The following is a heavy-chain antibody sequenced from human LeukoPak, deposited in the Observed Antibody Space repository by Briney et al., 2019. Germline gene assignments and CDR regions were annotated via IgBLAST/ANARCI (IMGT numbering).Heavy chain of an antibody. CDR2: INHSGST. V-gene: IGHV4-34*01. CDR3: ARDGSGCSSTSCLFDY. Sequence: SETLSFTCAVYGGSFSGYYWSWIRQPPGKGLEWIGEINHSGSTNYNPSPKSRVTISVDTSKNQFSLKLSSVTAADTAVYYCARDGSGCSSTSCLFDYWGQGTLVTVSS. CDR1: GGSFSGYY. D-gene: IGHD2-2*01. J-gene: IGHJ4*02.